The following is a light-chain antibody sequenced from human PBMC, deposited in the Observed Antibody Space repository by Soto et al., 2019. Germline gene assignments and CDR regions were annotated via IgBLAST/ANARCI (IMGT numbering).Light chain of an antibody. CDR3: QQYGSSPWT. Sequence: ENVLTQSPATLSLSPGERATLSCRASQSVRSGFIAWYQQKPGQAPRLLIYDASSRATGIPDRFSGSGSGTDFTLTISRLEPEDFAVYHCQQYGSSPWTFGQGTKVDIK. CDR1: QSVRSGF. V-gene: IGKV3-20*01. CDR2: DAS. J-gene: IGKJ1*01.